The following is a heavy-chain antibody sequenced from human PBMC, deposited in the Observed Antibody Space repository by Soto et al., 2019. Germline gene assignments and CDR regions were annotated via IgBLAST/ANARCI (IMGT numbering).Heavy chain of an antibody. CDR1: GYTFTSYG. D-gene: IGHD1-20*01. Sequence: QVQLVQSGAEVKKPGASVKVSCKASGYTFTSYGISWVRQAPGQGLEWMGWISAYNGNTNYAQKLQGRVTMTTDTSTSTANMELRSLRSDDTAVYYCARVVNWKGPQRWFDPWGQGTLVTVSS. V-gene: IGHV1-18*01. CDR3: ARVVNWKGPQRWFDP. J-gene: IGHJ5*02. CDR2: ISAYNGNT.